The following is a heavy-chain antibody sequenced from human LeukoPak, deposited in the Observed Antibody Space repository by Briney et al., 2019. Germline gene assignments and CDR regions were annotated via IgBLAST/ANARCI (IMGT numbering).Heavy chain of an antibody. CDR2: ISSSGSTI. CDR1: GFTFSSYE. D-gene: IGHD3-22*01. CDR3: ARDVSGYYSFDY. J-gene: IGHJ4*02. V-gene: IGHV3-48*03. Sequence: GGSLRLSCVASGFTFSSYEMNWVRQAPGKGLEWVSYISSSGSTIYYADSVKGRFTISRDNAKNSLYLQMNSLRAEDTAVYYCARDVSGYYSFDYWDQGTLVTVSS.